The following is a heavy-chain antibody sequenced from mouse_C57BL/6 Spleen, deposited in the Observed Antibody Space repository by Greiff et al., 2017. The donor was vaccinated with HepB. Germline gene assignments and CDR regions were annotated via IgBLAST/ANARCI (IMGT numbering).Heavy chain of an antibody. CDR3: ARGGYYGSRGYFDV. Sequence: EVQLQQSGPELVKPGASVKIPCKASGYTFTDYNMDWVKQSHGKSLEWIGDINPNNGGTIYNQKFKGKATLTVYKSSSTAYMELRSLTSEDTAVYYCARGGYYGSRGYFDVWGTGTTVTVSS. CDR1: GYTFTDYN. V-gene: IGHV1-18*01. D-gene: IGHD1-1*01. J-gene: IGHJ1*03. CDR2: INPNNGGT.